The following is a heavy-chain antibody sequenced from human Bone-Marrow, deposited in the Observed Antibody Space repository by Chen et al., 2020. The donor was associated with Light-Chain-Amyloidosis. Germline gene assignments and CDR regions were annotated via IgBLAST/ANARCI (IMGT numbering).Heavy chain of an antibody. CDR3: AKEGSIVGAPSDY. CDR1: GFTFSSYA. D-gene: IGHD1-26*01. Sequence: EVQLLESGGGLVQPGGSLRLSCAASGFTFSSYAMSWVRQAPGKGLGWVSAISGSGGSSYYADSVKGRFTISRDNSKNTLYLQMNSLRAEDTAVYYCAKEGSIVGAPSDYWGQGTLVTVSS. CDR2: ISGSGGSS. J-gene: IGHJ4*02. V-gene: IGHV3-23*01.